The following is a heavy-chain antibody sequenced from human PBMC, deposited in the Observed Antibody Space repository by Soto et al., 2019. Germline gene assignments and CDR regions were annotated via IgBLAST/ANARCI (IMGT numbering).Heavy chain of an antibody. Sequence: QVQLVQSGAEVKKPGSSVKVSCKASGGTFSSYAISWVRQAPGQGLEWMGGIIPIFGTANYAQKFQGRVTITADKSTCTAYMELSSLRSEDTSVYYCASRVTATNMFDYWGQGTLVTVSS. V-gene: IGHV1-69*06. D-gene: IGHD2-21*02. CDR2: IIPIFGTA. CDR1: GGTFSSYA. CDR3: ASRVTATNMFDY. J-gene: IGHJ4*02.